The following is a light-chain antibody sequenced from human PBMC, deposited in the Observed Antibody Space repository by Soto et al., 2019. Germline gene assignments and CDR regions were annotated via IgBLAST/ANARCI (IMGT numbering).Light chain of an antibody. V-gene: IGKV3-15*01. CDR1: QGIGST. CDR2: GAS. J-gene: IGKJ4*01. Sequence: EIVITQSPATLFVSPGEGVTLSCRASQGIGSTLAWYQQKPGQTPRLLIYGASTRATDVPARFSGSGSGTDFTLTINGLQSEDFAVYYCQHYVTWPLTFGGGTKVESK. CDR3: QHYVTWPLT.